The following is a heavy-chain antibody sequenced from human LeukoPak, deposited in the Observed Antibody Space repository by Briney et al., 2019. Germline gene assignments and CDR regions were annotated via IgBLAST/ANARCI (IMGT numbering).Heavy chain of an antibody. CDR2: ITASGGST. Sequence: GGSLRLSCAASGFTFSNSAMSWVRQAPGKGLEWVSTITASGGSTYSADSVKGRFTFSRDNSKNTLYLQMNSLRAEDTAIYYCAKRGPIYSDSPGNYFDYWGQGTLVTVSS. CDR1: GFTFSNSA. D-gene: IGHD3-10*01. V-gene: IGHV3-23*01. J-gene: IGHJ4*02. CDR3: AKRGPIYSDSPGNYFDY.